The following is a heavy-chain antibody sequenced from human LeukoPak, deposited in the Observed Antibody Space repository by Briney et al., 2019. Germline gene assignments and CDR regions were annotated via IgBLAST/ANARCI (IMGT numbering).Heavy chain of an antibody. D-gene: IGHD6-13*01. CDR1: GFTFSSYV. CDR2: ISGSGGST. CDR3: AKGSPREQQLGKLNWFDP. V-gene: IGHV3-23*01. Sequence: GGSLRLSCAASGFTFSSYVMSWVRQAPGKGLEWVSAISGSGGSTYYADSVKGRFTISRDNSKNTLYLQMNSLRAEDTAVYYCAKGSPREQQLGKLNWFDPWGQGTLVTVSS. J-gene: IGHJ5*02.